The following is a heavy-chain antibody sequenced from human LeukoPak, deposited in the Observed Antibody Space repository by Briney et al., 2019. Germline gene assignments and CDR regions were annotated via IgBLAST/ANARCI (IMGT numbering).Heavy chain of an antibody. CDR1: GYTFTSYY. D-gene: IGHD6-19*01. CDR2: INPSGGST. Sequence: ASVKVSCKASGYTFTSYYMHWVRQAPGQGLEWMGIINPSGGSTSYAQKLQGRVTMTRDTSTSTVYMELSSLRSEDTAVYYCARDHLAVAGTGGADYWGQGTLVTVSS. J-gene: IGHJ4*02. V-gene: IGHV1-46*01. CDR3: ARDHLAVAGTGGADY.